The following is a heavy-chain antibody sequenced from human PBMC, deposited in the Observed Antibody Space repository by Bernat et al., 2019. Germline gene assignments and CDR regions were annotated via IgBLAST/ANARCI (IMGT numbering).Heavy chain of an antibody. CDR1: GYTFTSYD. V-gene: IGHV1-8*01. J-gene: IGHJ4*02. CDR3: ARGKVEMADY. Sequence: QVQLVQSGAEVKKPGASVKVSCKASGYTFTSYDINWVRQATGQGLEWMGWMNPNSANTGYAQKFQDRVTMTRDTSISTAYMELSSLTSEDTAMYYCARGKVEMADYWGLGTLVTVSS. CDR2: MNPNSANT. D-gene: IGHD5-24*01.